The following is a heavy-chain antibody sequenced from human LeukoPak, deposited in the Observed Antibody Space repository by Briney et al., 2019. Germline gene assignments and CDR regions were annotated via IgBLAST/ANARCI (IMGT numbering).Heavy chain of an antibody. CDR1: GFTFSDHY. Sequence: GGSLRLSCEVSGFTFSDHYMSWIRQAPGKGLEWVSYISSGSTYTNYADSVEGRFTISRDNAKNSLYLQMNSLRAEDTAVYYCARGDYGGDYFDYWGQGTLVTVSS. J-gene: IGHJ4*02. D-gene: IGHD4-23*01. CDR2: ISSGSTYT. CDR3: ARGDYGGDYFDY. V-gene: IGHV3-11*05.